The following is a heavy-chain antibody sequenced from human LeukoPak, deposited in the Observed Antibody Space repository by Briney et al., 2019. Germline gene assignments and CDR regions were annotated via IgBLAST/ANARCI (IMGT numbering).Heavy chain of an antibody. Sequence: PGGSLRLSCAASGFSFTTYWMSWVRQAPGKGLEWVANIKQDGTEGYYVDSVKGRFTISRDNAKNSLYLQMNSLRAEDTAVYYCARSGLSRFGFWGQGTLVTVSS. CDR2: IKQDGTEG. J-gene: IGHJ4*02. CDR3: ARSGLSRFGF. V-gene: IGHV3-7*03. CDR1: GFSFTTYW. D-gene: IGHD2/OR15-2a*01.